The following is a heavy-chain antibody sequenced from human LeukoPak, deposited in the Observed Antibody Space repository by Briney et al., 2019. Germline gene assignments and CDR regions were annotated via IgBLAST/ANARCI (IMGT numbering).Heavy chain of an antibody. V-gene: IGHV1-2*02. CDR3: ATPQARGWYGFDFDY. CDR2: INPNSGGT. CDR1: GYTFTGYY. D-gene: IGHD6-19*01. Sequence: ASVTVSCKASGYTFTGYYMHWVRQAPGQGLEWMGWINPNSGGTNYAQKFQGRVTMTRDTSISTAYMELSRLRSDDTAVYYCATPQARGWYGFDFDYWGQGTLVTVSS. J-gene: IGHJ4*02.